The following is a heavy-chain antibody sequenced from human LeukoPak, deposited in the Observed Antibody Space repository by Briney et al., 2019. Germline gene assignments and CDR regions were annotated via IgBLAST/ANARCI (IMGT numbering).Heavy chain of an antibody. V-gene: IGHV1-58*01. CDR3: AADLTNPRMGASYLDS. CDR2: IIVGSGAT. J-gene: IGHJ4*02. D-gene: IGHD2-8*01. CDR1: GFTSTNFA. Sequence: SVKVSCKASGFTSTNFAVQWVRQARGQRLEWIGWIIVGSGATKCAQDFQERVTITRDLSTSTLYMELRSLTSEDTAVYYCAADLTNPRMGASYLDSWGQGTLVTVSS.